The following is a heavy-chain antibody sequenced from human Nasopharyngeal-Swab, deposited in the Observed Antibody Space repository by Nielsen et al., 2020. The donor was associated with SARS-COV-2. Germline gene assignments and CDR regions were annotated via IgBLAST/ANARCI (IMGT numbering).Heavy chain of an antibody. J-gene: IGHJ5*02. CDR2: IYTSGST. CDR3: ARDRRDQSSYRLRSNWFGP. V-gene: IGHV4-4*07. Sequence: SETLSLTCTVSGGSISSYYWSWIRQPAGKGLEWIGRIYTSGSTNYNPSLKSRVTMSVDTSKNQFSLKLSSVTAADTAVYYCARDRRDQSSYRLRSNWFGPWGQGTLVTVSS. CDR1: GGSISSYY. D-gene: IGHD5-24*01.